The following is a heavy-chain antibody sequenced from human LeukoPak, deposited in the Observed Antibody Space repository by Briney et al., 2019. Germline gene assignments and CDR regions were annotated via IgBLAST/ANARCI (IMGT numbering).Heavy chain of an antibody. J-gene: IGHJ5*02. D-gene: IGHD6-13*01. CDR2: INVGNGNT. CDR1: GYTSTTYA. V-gene: IGHV1-3*01. CDR3: ARGLGYGVFDP. Sequence: GASVKASCKASGYTSTTYALTWVRQAPGQRLEWMGWINVGNGNTKSSQKFQGRVTITRDMSASTAYMELSSLRSEDTAVCYCARGLGYGVFDPWGQGTLVTVSS.